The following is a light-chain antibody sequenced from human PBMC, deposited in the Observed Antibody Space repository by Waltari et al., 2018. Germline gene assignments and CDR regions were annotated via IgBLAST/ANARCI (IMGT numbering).Light chain of an antibody. V-gene: IGKV3-15*01. CDR1: QSVTKS. J-gene: IGKJ1*01. CDR2: GTS. CDR3: QHYNNWWT. Sequence: EIVMTQSPDTLSVSPGERATLSCRASQSVTKSLAWYQQKPGQAPRLLIYGTSTRATGVPARFSGSGSGTEFALTISSLQSEDFAVYYCQHYNNWWTFGQGTKVEIK.